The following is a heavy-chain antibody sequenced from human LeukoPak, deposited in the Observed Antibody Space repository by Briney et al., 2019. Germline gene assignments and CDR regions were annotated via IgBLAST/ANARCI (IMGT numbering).Heavy chain of an antibody. J-gene: IGHJ2*01. CDR1: GFTFSSYS. D-gene: IGHD3-16*01. Sequence: GGSLRLSCAASGFTFSSYSMNWVRQAPGKGLEWVSSISSSSSYIYYADSVKGRFTISRDNSMNTLYLQMNSLRAEDTAVYYCAIRPLGVGWYFDPWGRGTLVTVS. V-gene: IGHV3-21*04. CDR3: AIRPLGVGWYFDP. CDR2: ISSSSSYI.